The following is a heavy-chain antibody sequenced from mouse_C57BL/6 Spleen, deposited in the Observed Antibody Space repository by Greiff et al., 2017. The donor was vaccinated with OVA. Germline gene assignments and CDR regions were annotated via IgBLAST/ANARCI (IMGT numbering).Heavy chain of an antibody. CDR2: ISYSGST. J-gene: IGHJ2*01. CDR1: GYSITSDY. Sequence: EVQLQQSGPGLAKPSQTLSLTCSVTGYSITSDYWNWLRKFPGNKLEYMGYISYSGSTYYNPSLKSRISITRDTSKNQYNLQLNSVTTEDTATYYCARSSWDGGYFDYWGQGTTLTVSS. CDR3: ARSSWDGGYFDY. V-gene: IGHV3-8*01. D-gene: IGHD4-1*01.